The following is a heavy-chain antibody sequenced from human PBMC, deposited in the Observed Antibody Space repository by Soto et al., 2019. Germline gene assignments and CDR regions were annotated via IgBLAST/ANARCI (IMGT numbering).Heavy chain of an antibody. D-gene: IGHD4-4*01. CDR1: GGSISSYY. Sequence: SETLSLTCTVSGGSISSYYWSWIRQPPGKGLEWIGYIYYSGSTNYNPSLKSRVTISVDTSKNQFSLKLSSVTAADTAVYYCARDLANSNPSYFDYWGQGTLVTVSS. J-gene: IGHJ4*02. V-gene: IGHV4-59*01. CDR2: IYYSGST. CDR3: ARDLANSNPSYFDY.